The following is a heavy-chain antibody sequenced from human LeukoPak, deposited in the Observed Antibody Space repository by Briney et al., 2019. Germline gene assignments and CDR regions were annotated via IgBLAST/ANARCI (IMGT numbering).Heavy chain of an antibody. CDR1: GYNFDNFW. D-gene: IGHD4-17*01. CDR2: IYPGDSDT. Sequence: GESLKISCKASGYNFDNFWIGWVHQVPGKGLEWMGIIYPGDSDTRYSPSFQGQVTISADNTITTTYLQWSSLKASDAAMYYCARRNHGDPYYFDNWGQGTLVTISS. CDR3: ARRNHGDPYYFDN. V-gene: IGHV5-51*07. J-gene: IGHJ4*02.